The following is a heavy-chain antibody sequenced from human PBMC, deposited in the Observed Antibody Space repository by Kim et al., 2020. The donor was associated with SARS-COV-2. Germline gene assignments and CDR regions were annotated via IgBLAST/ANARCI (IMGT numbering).Heavy chain of an antibody. V-gene: IGHV3-9*02. CDR2: MIFDGDNK. J-gene: IGHJ6*02. CDR3: GKDLDGGGKDV. Sequence: GGSLRLSCAIFGFTSGGYAMHWVRQAPGKGLEWVAGMIFDGDNKYYADSVKGRFTISRDKAKNTLYLQMNGLRPEDTAVYYCGKDLDGGGKDVWCQVAT. D-gene: IGHD3-16*01. CDR1: GFTSGGYA.